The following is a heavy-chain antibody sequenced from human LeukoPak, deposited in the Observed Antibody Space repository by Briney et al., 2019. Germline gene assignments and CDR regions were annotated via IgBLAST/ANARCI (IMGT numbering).Heavy chain of an antibody. CDR1: GFTFNTYS. CDR2: ITSSSSSI. CDR3: ARDNMGFDY. V-gene: IGHV3-48*01. D-gene: IGHD2/OR15-2a*01. J-gene: IGHJ4*02. Sequence: GGSLRLSCAASGFTFNTYSMNWVRQAPGKGLEWVSYITSSSSSIYYADSVKGRFTISRDNVKNSLYLQMNSLRAEDTAVYYCARDNMGFDYWGQGTLVTVYS.